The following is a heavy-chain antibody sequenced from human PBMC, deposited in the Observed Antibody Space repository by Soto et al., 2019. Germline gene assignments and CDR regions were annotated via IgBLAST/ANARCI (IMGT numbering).Heavy chain of an antibody. CDR1: GDSISSGGYS. Sequence: QLQLQESGSGLVKPSQTLSLTCAVSGDSISSGGYSWSWIRQPPGKGLEWIGNIFHTGSTYYNPSLRSRVTISVDRANNQFSPGLSSVTAADTAVYYCARLGCGSTSSYTRWFAPWGQGTLVTVSS. D-gene: IGHD2-2*02. CDR3: ARLGCGSTSSYTRWFAP. CDR2: IFHTGST. J-gene: IGHJ5*02. V-gene: IGHV4-30-2*01.